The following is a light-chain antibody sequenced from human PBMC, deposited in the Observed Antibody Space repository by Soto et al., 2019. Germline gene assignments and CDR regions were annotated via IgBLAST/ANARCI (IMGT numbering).Light chain of an antibody. CDR1: QGVRTD. Sequence: DIQMTQSQSSLSASVGDRVTITCRAGQGVRTDLAWYQQKPGKAPKSLISAASDLQSGVPSRFCGSGSETDFTLTITNLQPEDFATYYCQQYNSYPFTFGPGTKVDIK. CDR3: QQYNSYPFT. J-gene: IGKJ3*01. CDR2: AAS. V-gene: IGKV1-16*01.